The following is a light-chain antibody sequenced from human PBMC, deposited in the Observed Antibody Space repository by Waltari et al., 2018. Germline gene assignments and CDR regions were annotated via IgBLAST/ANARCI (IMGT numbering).Light chain of an antibody. CDR3: QQYGSSILYT. J-gene: IGKJ2*01. CDR2: AAS. Sequence: VLTQSPGTLSLSPGERATLSCRDRQNLRRSRLAWYQVKPGQAPRLLIYAASIRATAIPDRFSGSGSGTDFSLTISRVEPEDCAVYYCQQYGSSILYTFGQGTKLEIQ. V-gene: IGKV3-20*01. CDR1: QNLRRSR.